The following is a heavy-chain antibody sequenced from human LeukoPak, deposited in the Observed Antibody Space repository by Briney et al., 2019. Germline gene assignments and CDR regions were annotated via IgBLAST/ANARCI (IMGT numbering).Heavy chain of an antibody. CDR3: ARARYSSGRGTYYFDY. CDR1: GGSITSYY. V-gene: IGHV4-59*01. Sequence: SETLSLTCTVSGGSITSYYWSWIRQPPGKGLEWIGYIYYSGSTNYNPSLKSRVTISVDTSKNQFSLKLSSVTAADTAVYYCARARYSSGRGTYYFDYWGQGTLVTVSS. CDR2: IYYSGST. J-gene: IGHJ4*02. D-gene: IGHD6-19*01.